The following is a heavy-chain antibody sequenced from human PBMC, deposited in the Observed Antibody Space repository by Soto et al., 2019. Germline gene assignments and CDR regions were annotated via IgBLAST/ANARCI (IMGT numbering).Heavy chain of an antibody. D-gene: IGHD1-7*01. CDR2: IGGSDGST. CDR3: ARDQFPMTGTRDYYYYYGMDV. J-gene: IGHJ6*02. CDR1: GFTLSSYR. Sequence: GGSLRLSCAVSGFTLSSYRMHWVRQAPRKGLVWVSGIGGSDGSTSYADSVKGRFTISRDNPKNTLYLQMNSLRAEDTAVYYCARDQFPMTGTRDYYYYYGMDVWGQGTTVTVSS. V-gene: IGHV3-74*03.